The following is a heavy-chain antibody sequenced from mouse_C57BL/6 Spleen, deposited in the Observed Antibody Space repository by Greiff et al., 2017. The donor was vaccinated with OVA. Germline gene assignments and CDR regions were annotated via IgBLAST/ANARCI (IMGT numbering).Heavy chain of an antibody. J-gene: IGHJ2*01. D-gene: IGHD3-2*02. CDR1: GFTFSNYW. Sequence: EVKVEESGGGLVQPGGSMKLSCVASGFTFSNYWMNWVRQSPEKGLEWVAQIRLKSDNYATHYAESVKGRFTISRDDSKSSVYLQMNNLRAEDTGIYYCTGGSGYPYYFDYWGQGTTLTVSS. CDR3: TGGSGYPYYFDY. CDR2: IRLKSDNYAT. V-gene: IGHV6-3*01.